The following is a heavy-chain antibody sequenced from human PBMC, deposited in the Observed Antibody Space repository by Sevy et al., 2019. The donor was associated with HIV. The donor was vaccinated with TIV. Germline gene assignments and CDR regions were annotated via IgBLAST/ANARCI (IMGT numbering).Heavy chain of an antibody. CDR2: INHSGST. V-gene: IGHV4-34*01. J-gene: IGHJ4*02. D-gene: IGHD3-16*02. CDR1: GGSFSGYY. Sequence: SETLSLTCAVYGGSFSGYYWSWIHQPPGKGLEWIGEINHSGSTNYNPSLKSRVTISVDTSKNQFSLKLSSVTAADTAVYYCARGVVVVAASYYDYIWGSYRPLYYFDYWGQGTLVTVSS. CDR3: ARGVVVVAASYYDYIWGSYRPLYYFDY.